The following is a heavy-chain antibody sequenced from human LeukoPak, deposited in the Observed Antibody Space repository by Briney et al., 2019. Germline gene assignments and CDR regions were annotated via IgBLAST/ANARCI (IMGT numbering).Heavy chain of an antibody. CDR2: IYTSGST. CDR1: GGSINSGNYY. V-gene: IGHV4-61*02. Sequence: SQTLSLTCTVSGGSINSGNYYWSWIRQPAGKGLEWIGRIYTSGSTNYNPSLKSRVTISLDTSKNQFSLKLSSVTAADTAMYYCARYQYWFDPWGQGTLVTVSS. CDR3: ARYQYWFDP. J-gene: IGHJ5*02.